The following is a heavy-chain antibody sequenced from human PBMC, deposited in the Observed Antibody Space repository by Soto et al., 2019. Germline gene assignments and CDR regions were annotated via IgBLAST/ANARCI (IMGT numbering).Heavy chain of an antibody. CDR2: VSASGLNT. CDR3: AKEGGLSGTYYISSSYYFDY. Sequence: GGSLRLSCAASGFTFSTYAMARVRQAPGKGLEWVSGVSASGLNTYYEDSVKGRFTISRDNSKNTLYLQMNSLRAEDASVYYCAKEGGLSGTYYISSSYYFDYWGQGTLVTVSS. D-gene: IGHD1-26*01. V-gene: IGHV3-23*01. CDR1: GFTFSTYA. J-gene: IGHJ4*02.